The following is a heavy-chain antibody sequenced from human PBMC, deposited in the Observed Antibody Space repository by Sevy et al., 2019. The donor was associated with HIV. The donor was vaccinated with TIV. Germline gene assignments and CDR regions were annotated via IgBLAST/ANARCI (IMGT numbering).Heavy chain of an antibody. Sequence: SETLSLTCTVSGGSISSGGYYWSWIRQHPGKGLEWIGYIYYSGSTYSNPSLKSRVTISVDTSKNQFSLKLNAVTAADTAVYYCARDDPITFGGVIGHDAFDIWGQGTMVTVSS. CDR1: GGSISSGGYY. CDR3: ARDDPITFGGVIGHDAFDI. CDR2: IYYSGST. V-gene: IGHV4-31*03. D-gene: IGHD3-16*02. J-gene: IGHJ3*02.